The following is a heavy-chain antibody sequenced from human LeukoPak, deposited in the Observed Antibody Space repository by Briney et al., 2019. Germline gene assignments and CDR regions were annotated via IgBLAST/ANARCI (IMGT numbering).Heavy chain of an antibody. CDR1: GFTLSSYW. Sequence: PGGSLRLSCAASGFTLSSYWMHWVRQVPGKGPVWVSQINGDGSNAYYADSVKGRFTISRDNAKNTLYLQVNNLRAEDTAVYYCAKQMRDWGQGTLVTVSS. CDR2: INGDGSNA. D-gene: IGHD1/OR15-1a*01. CDR3: AKQMRD. J-gene: IGHJ4*02. V-gene: IGHV3-74*01.